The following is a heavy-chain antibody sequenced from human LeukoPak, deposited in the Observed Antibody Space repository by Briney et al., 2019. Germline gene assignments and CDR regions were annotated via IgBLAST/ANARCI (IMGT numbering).Heavy chain of an antibody. J-gene: IGHJ4*02. CDR1: GFTVSNNY. D-gene: IGHD3-10*01. Sequence: PGGSLRLSCAASGFTVSNNYMSWVRQAPGKGLEWVSVIYSGGSTYYADSVKGRFTISRDNSKNTLYLQMNSLRAEDTAVYYCAREREYYYGSGSYSYYFDYWGQGTLVTVSS. CDR3: AREREYYYGSGSYSYYFDY. V-gene: IGHV3-53*01. CDR2: IYSGGST.